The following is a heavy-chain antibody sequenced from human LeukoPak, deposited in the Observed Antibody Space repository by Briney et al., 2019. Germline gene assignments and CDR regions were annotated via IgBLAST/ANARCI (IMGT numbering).Heavy chain of an antibody. D-gene: IGHD5-24*01. Sequence: ASVKVSCKASGGTFSTYAISWVRQAPGQGLEWMGGIIPIFGTANYAQKFQGRVTITTDGSTNTAYMELSSLRFEDTAVYYCARARESRRYFQHWGQGTLVTVSS. CDR1: GGTFSTYA. CDR3: ARARESRRYFQH. V-gene: IGHV1-69*05. CDR2: IIPIFGTA. J-gene: IGHJ1*01.